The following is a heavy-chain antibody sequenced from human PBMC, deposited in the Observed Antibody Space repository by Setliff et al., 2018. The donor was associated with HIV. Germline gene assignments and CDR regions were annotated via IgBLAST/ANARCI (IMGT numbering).Heavy chain of an antibody. CDR1: GYTFNNYG. J-gene: IGHJ4*02. V-gene: IGHV1-18*01. D-gene: IGHD3-10*01. CDR2: ISTYNGNT. Sequence: ASVKVSCKASGYTFNNYGISWVRQAPGQGLEWMGWISTYNGNTNYAQKFQGRVTLTTDTSTNTAYMELRGLKSDDTAMYYCARDSEAGVWGQGTLVTVSA. CDR3: ARDSEAGV.